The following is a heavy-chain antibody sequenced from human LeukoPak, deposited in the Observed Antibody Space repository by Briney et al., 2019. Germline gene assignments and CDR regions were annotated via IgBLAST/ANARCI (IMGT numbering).Heavy chain of an antibody. Sequence: GGSLRLSCAASGFSVSNNYMSWVRQAPGKGLEWVSVIYSGGSTFYADSVKGRFTISRDNSKNTLYLQMNSLRAEDTAVYYCARDQYFDWLSYYYYYYGMDVWGQGTTVTVSS. V-gene: IGHV3-66*01. J-gene: IGHJ6*02. D-gene: IGHD3-9*01. CDR1: GFSVSNNY. CDR2: IYSGGST. CDR3: ARDQYFDWLSYYYYYYGMDV.